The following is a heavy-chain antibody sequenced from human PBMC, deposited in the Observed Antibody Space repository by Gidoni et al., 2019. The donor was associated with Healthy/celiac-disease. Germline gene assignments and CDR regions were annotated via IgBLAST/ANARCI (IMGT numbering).Heavy chain of an antibody. J-gene: IGHJ3*02. V-gene: IGHV4-59*08. D-gene: IGHD2-15*01. CDR3: ARPSNCSGGSCYLGEFGAFDI. CDR1: GGSISSYY. CDR2: IYYSGST. Sequence: QVQLQESGPGLVKPSETLSLSCTVPGGSISSYYCSWIRQPPGKGLEWIGYIYYSGSTNYNPSLKSRVTISVDTSKNQFSLKLSSVTAADTAVYYCARPSNCSGGSCYLGEFGAFDIWGQGTMVTVSS.